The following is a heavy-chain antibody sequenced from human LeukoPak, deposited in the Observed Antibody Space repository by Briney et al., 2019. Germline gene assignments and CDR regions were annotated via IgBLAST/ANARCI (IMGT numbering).Heavy chain of an antibody. J-gene: IGHJ2*01. V-gene: IGHV3-74*01. D-gene: IGHD1-26*01. CDR1: GFTFSNYW. CDR3: ARGVVGATTGWYFDL. Sequence: PGGSLRLSCAASGFTFSNYWMHWVRQAPGKGLVWVSRINSDGSSTRYADSVKGRFTISRDNFKNTLYLHMNRLRAEDTTVYYCARGVVGATTGWYFDLWGRGTLVTVSS. CDR2: INSDGSST.